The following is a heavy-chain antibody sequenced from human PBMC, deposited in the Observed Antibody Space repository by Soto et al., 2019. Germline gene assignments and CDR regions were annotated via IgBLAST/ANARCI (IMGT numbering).Heavy chain of an antibody. J-gene: IGHJ3*02. CDR1: GFAFSGYA. CDR2: ISYDGSNK. CDR3: ARDHSGWYSSGAFDI. D-gene: IGHD6-19*01. V-gene: IGHV3-30-3*01. Sequence: GGSLRLSCAASGFAFSGYARHWVRQAPGKGLEWVAVISYDGSNKYYADSVKGRFTISRDNSKNTLYLQMNSLRAEDTAVYYCARDHSGWYSSGAFDIWGQGTMVTVSS.